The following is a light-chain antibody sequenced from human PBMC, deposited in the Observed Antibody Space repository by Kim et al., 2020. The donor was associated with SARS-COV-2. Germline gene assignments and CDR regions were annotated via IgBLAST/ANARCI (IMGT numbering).Light chain of an antibody. CDR2: KAS. CDR1: QSISSW. J-gene: IGKJ2*01. CDR3: QQYDTYSYT. Sequence: DIQMTQSPSTVSASVGDRVNITCRASQSISSWLAWYQQKPGKAPKVLIYKASTLQTGVPSRFSGSGSGTEFTLTISCLQPDDFATYYGQQYDTYSYTFGQGTKLEI. V-gene: IGKV1-5*03.